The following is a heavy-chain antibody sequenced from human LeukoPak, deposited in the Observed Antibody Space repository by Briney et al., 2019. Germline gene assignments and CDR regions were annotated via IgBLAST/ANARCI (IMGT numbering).Heavy chain of an antibody. CDR2: IYYSGST. CDR3: ARDLARQLEAKNAFDI. D-gene: IGHD6-6*01. Sequence: PSETLSLTCTVSGGSISSGDYYWSWIRQPPGKGLEWIGYIYYSGSTYYNPSLKSRVTISVNTSKNQFSLKLSSVTAADTAVYYCARDLARQLEAKNAFDIWGQGTMVTVSS. CDR1: GGSISSGDYY. V-gene: IGHV4-30-4*08. J-gene: IGHJ3*02.